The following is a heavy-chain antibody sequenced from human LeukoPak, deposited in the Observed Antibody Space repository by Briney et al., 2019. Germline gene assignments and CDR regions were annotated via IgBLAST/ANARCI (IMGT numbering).Heavy chain of an antibody. D-gene: IGHD6-19*01. CDR1: GFTFDDYA. V-gene: IGHV3-9*01. CDR2: ISCNSGNI. J-gene: IGHJ4*02. CDR3: AKERGLAVAGTNFDY. Sequence: GGSLRLSCAASGFTFDDYAMHWVRQAPGKGLEWVSGISCNSGNIGYADSVKGRFTISRDNAKNSLYLQMNSLRAEDTALYYCAKERGLAVAGTNFDYWGQGTLVTVSS.